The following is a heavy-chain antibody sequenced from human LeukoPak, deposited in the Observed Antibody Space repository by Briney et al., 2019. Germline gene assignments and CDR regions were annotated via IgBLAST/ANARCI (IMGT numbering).Heavy chain of an antibody. CDR1: GFTFTTYG. CDR2: IQNDEIDK. J-gene: IGHJ3*02. V-gene: IGHV3-30*02. D-gene: IGHD6-25*01. Sequence: GGSLRLSCAASGFTFTTYGMHWVRQAPGKGLEWVAFIQNDEIDKFYADSVKGRFTVSRDNSKNTLYLQMNSLRAEDTAVYYCARGPAQRDAFDIWGQGTMVTVSS. CDR3: ARGPAQRDAFDI.